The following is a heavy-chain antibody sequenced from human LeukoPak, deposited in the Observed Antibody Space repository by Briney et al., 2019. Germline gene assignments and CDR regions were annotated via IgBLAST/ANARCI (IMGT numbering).Heavy chain of an antibody. D-gene: IGHD2-2*01. J-gene: IGHJ4*02. CDR2: INHSGST. CDR1: GVSFSGYY. CDR3: ARARRGYCSSTSCPTANDY. Sequence: SETLSLTCAVYGVSFSGYYWSWIRQPPGKGLEWIGEINHSGSTNYNPSLKSRVTISVDTSKNQFSLKLSSVTAADTAVYYCARARRGYCSSTSCPTANDYWGQGTLVTVSS. V-gene: IGHV4-34*01.